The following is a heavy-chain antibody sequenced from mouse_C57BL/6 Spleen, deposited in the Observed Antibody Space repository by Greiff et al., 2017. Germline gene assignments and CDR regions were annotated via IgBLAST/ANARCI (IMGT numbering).Heavy chain of an antibody. CDR3: ARGDYYSNYFDV. CDR2: IYPGDGDT. D-gene: IGHD2-5*01. J-gene: IGHJ1*03. Sequence: VQLQQSGPELVKPGASVKISCKASGYAFSSSWMNWVKQRPGKGLEWIGRIYPGDGDTNYNGKFKGKATLTADKSSSTAYMQLSSLTSEDSAVYFCARGDYYSNYFDVWGTGTTVTVSS. V-gene: IGHV1-82*01. CDR1: GYAFSSSW.